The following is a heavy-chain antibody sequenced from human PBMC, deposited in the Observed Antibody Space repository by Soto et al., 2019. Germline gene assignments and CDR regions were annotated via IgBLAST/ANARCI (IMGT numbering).Heavy chain of an antibody. D-gene: IGHD2-15*01. CDR3: ARGYVGSWSHFDS. J-gene: IGHJ4*02. CDR1: GFTFNNYA. CDR2: ISDSATTT. V-gene: IGHV3-23*01. Sequence: EDQLLESGGGSAQPGGSLRLSCVASGFTFNNYAMNWVRQAPGKGLEWVSSISDSATTTYYADSVKGRFTISRDNSKNTLHLQMNSLRAEDTGVYFCARGYVGSWSHFDSWGQGTLVTVSS.